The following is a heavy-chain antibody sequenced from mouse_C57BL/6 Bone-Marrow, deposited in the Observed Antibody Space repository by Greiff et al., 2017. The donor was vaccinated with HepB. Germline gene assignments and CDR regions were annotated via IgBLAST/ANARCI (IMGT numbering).Heavy chain of an antibody. Sequence: EVQLVESGGGLVQPGGSMKLSCVASGFTFSNYWMNWVRQSPEKGLEWVAQIRLKSDNYATHYAESVKGRFTISRDDSKSSVYLKMNNLRAEDTGIYYCTGPYYYGSSYWYFDVWGTGTTVTVSS. CDR2: IRLKSDNYAT. J-gene: IGHJ1*03. D-gene: IGHD1-1*01. V-gene: IGHV6-3*01. CDR1: GFTFSNYW. CDR3: TGPYYYGSSYWYFDV.